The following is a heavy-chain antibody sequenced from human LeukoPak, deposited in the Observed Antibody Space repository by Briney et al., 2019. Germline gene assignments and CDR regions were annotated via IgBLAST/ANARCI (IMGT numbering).Heavy chain of an antibody. CDR1: GFTFSRYA. D-gene: IGHD3-16*01. V-gene: IGHV3-64D*06. J-gene: IGHJ4*02. Sequence: GGSLRLSCSASGFTFSRYAMLWVRQAPGKGLEYVSAISTSGGSTYYAGSVKGRFTISRDNSKNNLYLQMSSQRDEDTAVYYSVGGFYWGQGTLVTVSS. CDR3: VGGFY. CDR2: ISTSGGST.